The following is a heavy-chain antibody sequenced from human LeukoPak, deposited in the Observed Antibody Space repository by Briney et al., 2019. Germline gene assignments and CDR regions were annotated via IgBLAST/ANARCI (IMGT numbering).Heavy chain of an antibody. J-gene: IGHJ4*02. Sequence: PGGSLRLSCAASGFTFSSYAMSWVRQAPGKGLEWVSAISGSGGSTYYADSVKGRFTISRDNSKNTLYLQMNSLRAEDTAVYYCAKVNSSSGNYYIDYWGQGTLVTVSS. V-gene: IGHV3-23*01. CDR3: AKVNSSSGNYYIDY. D-gene: IGHD6-13*01. CDR2: ISGSGGST. CDR1: GFTFSSYA.